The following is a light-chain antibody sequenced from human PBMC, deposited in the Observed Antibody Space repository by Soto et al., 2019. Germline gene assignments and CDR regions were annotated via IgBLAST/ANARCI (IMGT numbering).Light chain of an antibody. CDR2: DDN. V-gene: IGLV1-51*01. Sequence: QSVLRQPPSVSAAPGQKVTISFSGSSSNIGGNSVSWYQQLPGTAPKLLIYDDNKRPSGIPDRFSGSKSGTSATLGITGFQTGDEADYYCGSWDSSLSAYVFGTGTKVTVL. J-gene: IGLJ1*01. CDR1: SSNIGGNS. CDR3: GSWDSSLSAYV.